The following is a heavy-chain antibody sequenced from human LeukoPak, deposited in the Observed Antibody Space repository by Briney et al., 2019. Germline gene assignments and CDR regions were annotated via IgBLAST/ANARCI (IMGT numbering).Heavy chain of an antibody. CDR2: IYYSGST. D-gene: IGHD2-2*01. Sequence: SETLSLTCTVSGGSISSYYWSWIRQPPGKGLEWIGYIYYSGSTNYNPSLKSRVTIPVDTSKNQFSLKLSSVTAADTAVYYCARGDGDIVVVPAATGPIRFDPWGQGTLVTVSS. V-gene: IGHV4-59*12. CDR1: GGSISSYY. CDR3: ARGDGDIVVVPAATGPIRFDP. J-gene: IGHJ5*02.